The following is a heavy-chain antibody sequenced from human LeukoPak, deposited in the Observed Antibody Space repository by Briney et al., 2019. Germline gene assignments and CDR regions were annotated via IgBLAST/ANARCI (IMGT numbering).Heavy chain of an antibody. CDR1: GGSISSYY. D-gene: IGHD4-23*01. V-gene: IGHV4-59*01. Sequence: KPSETLCLTCAVSGGSISSYYWSWVRQPPGKGLEWVGYIYYSGSTNYNPSLKSGVTISADTSKNQFSLQLSSVTAADTACVYCSRDCGNPDYYSFDLDVWGKGTTVTVSS. CDR2: IYYSGST. CDR3: SRDCGNPDYYSFDLDV. J-gene: IGHJ6*03.